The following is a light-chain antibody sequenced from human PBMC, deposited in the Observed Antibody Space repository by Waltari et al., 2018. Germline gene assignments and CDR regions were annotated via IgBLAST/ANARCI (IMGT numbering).Light chain of an antibody. CDR2: AAS. Sequence: DIQMTQSPSSLSASVGDRVTITCRASQSISIYLNWFQQKPGKALTVLIYAASRLQSGVPSRFSGSGSGTDFTLTISSLQPEDFAVYFCQQYYNWPLTFGPGTKVDIK. CDR3: QQYYNWPLT. CDR1: QSISIY. V-gene: IGKV1-39*01. J-gene: IGKJ3*01.